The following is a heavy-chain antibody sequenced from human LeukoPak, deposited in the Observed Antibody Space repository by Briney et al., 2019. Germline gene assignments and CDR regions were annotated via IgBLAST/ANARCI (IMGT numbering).Heavy chain of an antibody. Sequence: PGGSLRLSCSASGFTFSSYGMHWVRQAPGKGREYVSAISSNGGSTYYADSVKGRFTISRDNSKNTLYLQMSSLRAEDTAVYYCVKDAGGYSYGYPFDYWGQGTLVTVSS. CDR1: GFTFSSYG. D-gene: IGHD5-18*01. V-gene: IGHV3-64D*06. CDR2: ISSNGGST. CDR3: VKDAGGYSYGYPFDY. J-gene: IGHJ4*02.